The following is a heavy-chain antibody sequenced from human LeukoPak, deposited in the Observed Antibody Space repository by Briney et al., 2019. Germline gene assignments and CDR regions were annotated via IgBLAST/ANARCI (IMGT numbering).Heavy chain of an antibody. V-gene: IGHV3-30*03. CDR1: GFTFSHFA. J-gene: IGHJ4*02. Sequence: PGRSLRLSCAASGFTFSHFAMHWVRQAPGKGLEWVAVISYDGKKNYYADFVKGRFTLTRDDSANTLSLQMNSLRAEDTAVYYCVRGSKIRGVIPEGEFDYWGQGTLVTVAS. CDR2: ISYDGKKN. CDR3: VRGSKIRGVIPEGEFDY. D-gene: IGHD3-10*01.